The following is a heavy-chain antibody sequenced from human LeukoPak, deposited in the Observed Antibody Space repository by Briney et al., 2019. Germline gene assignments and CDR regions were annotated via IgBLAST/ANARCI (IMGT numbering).Heavy chain of an antibody. D-gene: IGHD4-17*01. CDR3: ARNSDYGDYD. V-gene: IGHV4-34*01. J-gene: IGHJ4*02. Sequence: PSETLSLTCAVYGGSFSGYYWSWIRQPPGKGLEWIGEINHSGSTNYNPSLKSRVTISVDTSKNQFSLKLSSVTAADTAVYYCARNSDYGDYDWGQGTLVTVSS. CDR1: GGSFSGYY. CDR2: INHSGST.